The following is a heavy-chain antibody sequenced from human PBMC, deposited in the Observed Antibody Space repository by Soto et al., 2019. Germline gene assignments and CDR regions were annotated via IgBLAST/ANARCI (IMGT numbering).Heavy chain of an antibody. CDR1: GFTVSSNY. V-gene: IGHV3-53*02. Sequence: EVQLVETGGGLIQPGGSLRLSCAASGFTVSSNYMSWVRQAPGKGLELFSVIYSGGSTYYADSVKGRFTISRDNSKNTRYLQMNSLRAEDTAVYYCARVRGGSSSWYYFDYWGQGTLVTVSS. J-gene: IGHJ4*02. CDR2: IYSGGST. CDR3: ARVRGGSSSWYYFDY. D-gene: IGHD6-13*01.